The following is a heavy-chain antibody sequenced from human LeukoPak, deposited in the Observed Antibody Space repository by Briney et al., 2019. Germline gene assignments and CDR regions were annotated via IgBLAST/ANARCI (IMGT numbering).Heavy chain of an antibody. J-gene: IGHJ4*02. Sequence: SETLSLTCTVSGGSISSYYWSWIRQPPGKGLEWIGEINHSGSTNYNPSLKSRVTISVDTSKNQFSLKLSSVTAADTAVYYCARVSRGSGSYQNYFDYWGQGTLVTVSS. CDR2: INHSGST. V-gene: IGHV4-34*01. CDR3: ARVSRGSGSYQNYFDY. D-gene: IGHD3-10*01. CDR1: GGSISSYY.